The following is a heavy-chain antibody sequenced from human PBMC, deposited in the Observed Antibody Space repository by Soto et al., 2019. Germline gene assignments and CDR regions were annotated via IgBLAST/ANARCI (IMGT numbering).Heavy chain of an antibody. CDR2: IDPSDSYT. Sequence: GESLKISCKGSGYSFTSYWISWVRQMPGKDLEWMGRIDPSDSYTNYSPSFQGHVTISADKSISTAYLQWSSLKASDTAMYYCARLNLWFGETDYYYYGMDVWGQGTTVTVSS. V-gene: IGHV5-10-1*01. CDR3: ARLNLWFGETDYYYYGMDV. J-gene: IGHJ6*02. D-gene: IGHD3-10*01. CDR1: GYSFTSYW.